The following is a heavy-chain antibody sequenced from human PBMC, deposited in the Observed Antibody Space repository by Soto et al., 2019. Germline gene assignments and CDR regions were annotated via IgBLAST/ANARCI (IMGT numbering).Heavy chain of an antibody. V-gene: IGHV4-31*03. CDR1: GGSISSGGYY. D-gene: IGHD2-2*01. CDR3: ASISYCSSTSCYSPPFDY. CDR2: IYYSGST. Sequence: SETLSLTCTVSGGSISSGGYYWSWIRQHPGKGLEWIGYIYYSGSTYYNPSLKSRVTISVDTSKNQFSLKLSSVTAADTAVYYCASISYCSSTSCYSPPFDYWGQGTLVTVSS. J-gene: IGHJ4*02.